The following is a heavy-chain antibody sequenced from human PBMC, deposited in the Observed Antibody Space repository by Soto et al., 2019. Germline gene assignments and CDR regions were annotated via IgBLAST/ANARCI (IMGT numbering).Heavy chain of an antibody. J-gene: IGHJ4*02. V-gene: IGHV1-69*12. Sequence: QVQLVQSGAEVKKPGSSVKVSCKASGGTFSSDSFSWVRQAPGQGLEWMGGIIPMFDTPIYAQKFQDRVTITADESTSTAYMQLSSLRSGDTVVYYCARSGGLDRDFNYWGQGSLVTVSS. CDR3: ARSGGLDRDFNY. CDR1: GGTFSSDS. D-gene: IGHD2-15*01. CDR2: IIPMFDTP.